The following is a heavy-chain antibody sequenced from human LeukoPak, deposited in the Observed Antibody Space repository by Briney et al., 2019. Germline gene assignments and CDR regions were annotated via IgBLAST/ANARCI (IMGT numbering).Heavy chain of an antibody. Sequence: PSETLSLTCAVYGGSFSSYYWSWIRQPPGKGLEWIGYIYYSGSTDYNPSLKSRVTISVDTSKNQFSLRLSSVTAADTAVYYCARDRYCSSTSCFGFDSWGQGTLVTVSS. CDR2: IYYSGST. CDR1: GGSFSSYY. V-gene: IGHV4-59*01. J-gene: IGHJ4*02. CDR3: ARDRYCSSTSCFGFDS. D-gene: IGHD2-2*01.